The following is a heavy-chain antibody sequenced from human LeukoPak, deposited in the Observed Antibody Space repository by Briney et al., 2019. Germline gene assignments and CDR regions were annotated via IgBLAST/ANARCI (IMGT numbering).Heavy chain of an antibody. D-gene: IGHD4-17*01. CDR1: GGSISSYY. CDR3: AREMTTTVTTDDAFDI. V-gene: IGHV4-59*01. Sequence: PSETLSLTCTVTGGSISSYYWSWIRQPQGKGLEWIGFIYYIGSTNYNPSLKSRVTISVDTSKNQFSLKLSSVIAADTAVYYCAREMTTTVTTDDAFDIWGQGTMVTVSS. J-gene: IGHJ3*02. CDR2: IYYIGST.